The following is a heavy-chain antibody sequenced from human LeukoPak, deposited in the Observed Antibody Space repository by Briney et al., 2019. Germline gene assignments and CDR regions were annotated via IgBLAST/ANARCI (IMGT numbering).Heavy chain of an antibody. CDR3: ASDLRGGYDY. CDR1: EFTFSSYW. D-gene: IGHD5-12*01. Sequence: GGSLRLSCAASEFTFSSYWMSWVRQAPGKGPEWVANIRQDGSDKYYLDSVKGRFTISRDNAKNSLYLQMNSLRAGDTAVYYCASDLRGGYDYWGQGTLVTVSS. J-gene: IGHJ1*01. CDR2: IRQDGSDK. V-gene: IGHV3-7*04.